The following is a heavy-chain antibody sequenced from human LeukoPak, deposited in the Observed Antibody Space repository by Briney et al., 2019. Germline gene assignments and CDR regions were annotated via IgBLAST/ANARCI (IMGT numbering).Heavy chain of an antibody. CDR1: GFTFSSYA. V-gene: IGHV3-23*01. Sequence: GGSLRLSCAASGFTFSSYAMSWVRQAPGKGLEWVSAISGSGGSTYYADSVKGRFTISRDNSKNTLYPQMNSLRAEDTAVYYCAKDLDYVWGSYRYTVDYWGQGTLVTVSS. CDR2: ISGSGGST. CDR3: AKDLDYVWGSYRYTVDY. J-gene: IGHJ4*02. D-gene: IGHD3-16*02.